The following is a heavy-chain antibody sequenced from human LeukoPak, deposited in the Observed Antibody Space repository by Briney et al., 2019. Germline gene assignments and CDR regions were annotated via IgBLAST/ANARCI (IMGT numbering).Heavy chain of an antibody. J-gene: IGHJ4*02. CDR2: IYYSGST. D-gene: IGHD1-26*01. CDR1: GGSISSGDYY. V-gene: IGHV4-31*03. CDR3: ARVQVGFFDY. Sequence: SETPSLTCTVSGGSISSGDYYWSWIRQQPGKGLEWIGYIYYSGSTYYNPSLKSRVTISVDTSKNQFSLRLTSVTAADTAVYYCARVQVGFFDYWGQGTLVTVSS.